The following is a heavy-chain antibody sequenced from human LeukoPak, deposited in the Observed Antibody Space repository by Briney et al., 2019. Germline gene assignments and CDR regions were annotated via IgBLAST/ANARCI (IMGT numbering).Heavy chain of an antibody. D-gene: IGHD2-15*01. V-gene: IGHV1-46*01. CDR1: GYTFTSYY. CDR2: INPSGGST. J-gene: IGHJ5*02. CDR3: ARDLGYCSGGSCTLPNWSDP. Sequence: GASVKVSCKASGYTFTSYYMHWVRQAPGQGLEWMGIINPSGGSTSYAQNFQGRVTMTRDTSTSTVYMELSSLRSEDTAVYYCARDLGYCSGGSCTLPNWSDPWGQGTLVTVSS.